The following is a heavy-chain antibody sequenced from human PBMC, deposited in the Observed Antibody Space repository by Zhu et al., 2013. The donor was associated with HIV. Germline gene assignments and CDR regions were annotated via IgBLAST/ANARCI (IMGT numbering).Heavy chain of an antibody. CDR2: ISPYNGGA. CDR3: ARDGPPPRAYDI. V-gene: IGHV1-2*02. CDR1: GYTFTAHY. Sequence: VQLVQSGAEVKEPGASVKVSCKASGYTFTAHYIHWVRQAPGQGLEWVGWISPYNGGALHGQAFEDRVTLTSDTSINVVYMEVSRLTSDDSTIYYCARDGPPPRAYDIWGQGTMVTVS. J-gene: IGHJ3*02.